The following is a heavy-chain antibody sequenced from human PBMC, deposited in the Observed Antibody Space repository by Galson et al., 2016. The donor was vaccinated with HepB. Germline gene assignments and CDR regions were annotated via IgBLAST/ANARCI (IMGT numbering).Heavy chain of an antibody. CDR2: IWNDSRRK. V-gene: IGHV3-33*01. CDR1: GFTFKTFG. CDR3: VTGNKNYFDY. D-gene: IGHD1-1*01. J-gene: IGHJ4*02. Sequence: SLRLSCAASGFTFKTFGMHWVRQAPGKALEWLAVIWNDSRRKYYAESVKGRVTGSRDNVNNTLFVEMNSLRPEDTATYYCVTGNKNYFDYWGQGALVTVSS.